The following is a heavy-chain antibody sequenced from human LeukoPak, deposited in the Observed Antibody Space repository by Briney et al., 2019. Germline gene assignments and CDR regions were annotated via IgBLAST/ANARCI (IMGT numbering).Heavy chain of an antibody. D-gene: IGHD3-16*01. CDR1: GGSI. CDR2: IQYTGAS. CDR3: AGVDSYPYFVYYFDN. J-gene: IGHJ4*02. Sequence: SETLSLTCTVSGGSIWGWIRQPPGKGLEWIGSIQYTGASFYNPSLKSRVTISIDASKTHFSLQLSSVTAPDTAVYYCAGVDSYPYFVYYFDNWGQGTPVTVSP. V-gene: IGHV4-38-2*02.